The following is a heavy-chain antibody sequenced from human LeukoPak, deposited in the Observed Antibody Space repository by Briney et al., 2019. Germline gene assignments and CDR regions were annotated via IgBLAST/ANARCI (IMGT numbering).Heavy chain of an antibody. CDR2: IYHSGST. Sequence: PSGTLSLTCAVSGGSISSSNWWSWVRQPPGKGLEWIGEIYHSGSTNYNPSLKSRVTISVDKSKNQFSLKLSSVTAADTAVYYCVRVPSESGSAYYFDYWGQGTLVTVSS. CDR1: GGSISSSNW. J-gene: IGHJ4*02. CDR3: VRVPSESGSAYYFDY. V-gene: IGHV4-4*02. D-gene: IGHD1-26*01.